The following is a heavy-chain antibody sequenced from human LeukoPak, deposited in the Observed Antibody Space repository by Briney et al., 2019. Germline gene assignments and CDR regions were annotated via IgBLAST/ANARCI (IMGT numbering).Heavy chain of an antibody. CDR3: AKDLETINPIMG. V-gene: IGHV3-23*01. CDR2: IGGSGRST. CDR1: GFTFSSHA. D-gene: IGHD3-16*01. J-gene: IGHJ4*02. Sequence: GGSLRLSCAASGFTFSSHAMSWVRQAPGKGLEGVSTIGGSGRSTFYADCVKGRFTISRDNSRNTLYLQMNSLRAEDTAVYYCAKDLETINPIMGWGQGTLVTVSS.